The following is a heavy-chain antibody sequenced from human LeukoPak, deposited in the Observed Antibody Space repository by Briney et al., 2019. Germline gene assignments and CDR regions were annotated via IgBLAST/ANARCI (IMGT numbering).Heavy chain of an antibody. J-gene: IGHJ6*03. D-gene: IGHD6-25*01. Sequence: SETLSLTCTVSGGSVSSGNYYWSWIRQPPGKGLEWIVYIFYSGSTKYNPSLKSRVTISVGTSKNQLSLKVSSVTAADTAVYYCAREIITAGYYYYYMDVWGKGTTVTVSS. CDR2: IFYSGST. CDR1: GGSVSSGNYY. CDR3: AREIITAGYYYYYMDV. V-gene: IGHV4-61*01.